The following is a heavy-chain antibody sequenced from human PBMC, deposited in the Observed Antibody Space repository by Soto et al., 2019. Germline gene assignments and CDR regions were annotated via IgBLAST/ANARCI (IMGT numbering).Heavy chain of an antibody. V-gene: IGHV3-30*18. CDR1: GFTFSSYG. CDR3: AKGGMGGTRYYMDV. Sequence: GSLRLSCAASGFTFSSYGMHWVRQAPGKGLEWVAVISYDGSNKYYADSVKGRFTISRDNSKNTLYLQMNSLRAEDTAVYYCAKGGMGGTRYYMDVWGKGTTVTVSS. D-gene: IGHD6-19*01. CDR2: ISYDGSNK. J-gene: IGHJ6*03.